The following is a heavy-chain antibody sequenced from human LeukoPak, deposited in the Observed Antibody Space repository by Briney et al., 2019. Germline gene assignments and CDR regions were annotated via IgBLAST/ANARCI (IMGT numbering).Heavy chain of an antibody. CDR3: VTDQTGRHPYFFDY. J-gene: IGHJ4*02. D-gene: IGHD3-10*01. CDR2: IKEDGSEI. CDR1: GFNFSTYW. Sequence: GGSLRLSCAASGFNFSTYWMTWVRQVLGKGLEWVANIKEDGSEIYYVDAVKGRFSISRDNAKTSLYLQMNNLSVADTAVYYCVTDQTGRHPYFFDYWGQGTLVTVSS. V-gene: IGHV3-7*01.